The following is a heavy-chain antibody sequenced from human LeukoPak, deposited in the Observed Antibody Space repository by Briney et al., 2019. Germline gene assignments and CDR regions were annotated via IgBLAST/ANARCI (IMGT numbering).Heavy chain of an antibody. CDR2: IYSGGST. D-gene: IGHD6-19*01. CDR1: GFTVSSNY. J-gene: IGHJ4*02. V-gene: IGHV3-66*01. CDR3: ARDPTSIAVAGDY. Sequence: PGGSLRLSCAASGFTVSSNYMNWVRQAPGKGLEWVSVIYSGGSTYYADSVKGRFTISRDNSKNTLYLQMNSLRAEDTAVYYCARDPTSIAVAGDYWGQGTLVTVSS.